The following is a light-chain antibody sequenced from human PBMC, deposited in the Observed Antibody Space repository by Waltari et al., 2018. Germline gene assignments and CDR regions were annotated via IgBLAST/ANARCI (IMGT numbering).Light chain of an antibody. CDR3: QQYNDWPPLT. CDR1: QSVSRF. J-gene: IGKJ4*01. Sequence: EVVMTQSPATLSLSPGDRATLSCRASQSVSRFLAWYQQKPGQAPRLLIYGASTRATGIPARFSGSGSGTEFTLTISSLQSEDFAVYYCQQYNDWPPLTFGGGTKVEIK. CDR2: GAS. V-gene: IGKV3-15*01.